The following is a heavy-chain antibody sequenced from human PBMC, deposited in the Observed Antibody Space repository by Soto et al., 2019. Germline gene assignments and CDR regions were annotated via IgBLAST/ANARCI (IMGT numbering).Heavy chain of an antibody. J-gene: IGHJ5*02. V-gene: IGHV4-34*02. CDR2: NNHTGGT. CDR3: ATRITVFGLLIPPFDP. D-gene: IGHD3-3*01. Sequence: QVHLQQRGAGLLKPSETLSLTCAVYGGSVNGYYWNWIRQPPGKGLEWIGENNHTGGTHYNPSLKSRVTMSVDTSKNQFALRLSSVTAADTAIYYCATRITVFGLLIPPFDPWGQGTQVTVSS. CDR1: GGSVNGYY.